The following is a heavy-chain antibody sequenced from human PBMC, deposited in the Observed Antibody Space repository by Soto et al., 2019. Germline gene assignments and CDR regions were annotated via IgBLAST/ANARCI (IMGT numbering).Heavy chain of an antibody. Sequence: EVQLLESGGGLVQPGGSLRLSCAASGFTFSSYAMNWVRQAPGKGLEWGSVISGSDGSTYYADSVKGRFTISRDNSKNTLNRQMNSLRAEDTAVYYCARRSSSWYFDYWGQGTLVTVSS. CDR2: ISGSDGST. CDR3: ARRSSSWYFDY. CDR1: GFTFSSYA. D-gene: IGHD6-13*01. J-gene: IGHJ4*02. V-gene: IGHV3-23*01.